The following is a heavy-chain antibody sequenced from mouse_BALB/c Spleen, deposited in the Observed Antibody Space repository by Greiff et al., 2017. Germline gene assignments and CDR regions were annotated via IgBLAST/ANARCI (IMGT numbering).Heavy chain of an antibody. CDR1: GFTFSSYG. CDR2: INSNGGST. D-gene: IGHD2-3*01. Sequence: EVNLVESGGGLVQPGGSLKLSCAASGFTFSSYGMSWVRQTPDKRLELVATINSNGGSTYYPDSVKGRFTISRDNAKNTLYLQMSSLKSEDTAMYYCARGRDGSDYWGQGTTLTVSA. V-gene: IGHV5-6-3*01. J-gene: IGHJ2*01. CDR3: ARGRDGSDY.